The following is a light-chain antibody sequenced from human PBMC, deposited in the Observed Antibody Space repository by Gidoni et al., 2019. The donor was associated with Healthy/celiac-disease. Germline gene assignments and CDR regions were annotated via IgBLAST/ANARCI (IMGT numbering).Light chain of an antibody. J-gene: IGKJ3*01. CDR1: QGISSY. V-gene: IGKV1-9*01. CDR2: AAS. CDR3: QQLNSYLT. Sequence: DIQLPQSPSFLSASVGDRVTITCRASQGISSYLAWYQQKPGKAPKLLIYAASTLQSGVPSRFSGSGSGTEFTLTISSLQPEDFATYYCQQLNSYLTFGPGTKVDIK.